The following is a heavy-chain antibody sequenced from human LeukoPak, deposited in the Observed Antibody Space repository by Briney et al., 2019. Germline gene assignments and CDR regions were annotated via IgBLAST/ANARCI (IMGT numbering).Heavy chain of an antibody. V-gene: IGHV3-30*02. CDR1: GCTFSSYG. Sequence: GGSLRLSCAASGCTFSSYGMHWVRQAPGKGLEWVAFIRYDGSNKYYADSVNGRFTISRDNSQNTLYMQMNRLRADDTAVYSCAKGFYDFWSGYYTPFDYWGQGTLVTVSS. D-gene: IGHD3/OR15-3a*01. J-gene: IGHJ4*02. CDR3: AKGFYDFWSGYYTPFDY. CDR2: IRYDGSNK.